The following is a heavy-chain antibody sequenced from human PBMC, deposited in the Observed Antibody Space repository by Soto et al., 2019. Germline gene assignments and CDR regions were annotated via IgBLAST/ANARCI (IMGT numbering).Heavy chain of an antibody. J-gene: IGHJ3*02. CDR3: AKLLYRSGTDVVDI. CDR2: ISYDGSNK. CDR1: GFIFSNNG. V-gene: IGHV3-30*18. D-gene: IGHD6-19*01. Sequence: QVQLVESGGGVVQPGRSLRLSCVASGFIFSNNGMHWVRQAPGKGLEWVAVISYDGSNKFYADSVKGRFTISRDNSKNALYLQMNILGAEDTAVYYCAKLLYRSGTDVVDIWGQGTMVTVSS.